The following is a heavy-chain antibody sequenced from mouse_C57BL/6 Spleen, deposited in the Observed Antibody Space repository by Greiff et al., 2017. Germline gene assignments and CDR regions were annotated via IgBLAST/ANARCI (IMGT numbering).Heavy chain of an antibody. Sequence: QVQLKQPGAELVRPGSSVKLSCKASGYTFTSYWMDWVKQRPGQGLEWIGNIYPSDSATHYNQKFKDKATLTVDKSSSTAYMQLSSLTSEDSAVYYCARRERWPYYFDYWGQGTTLTVAS. CDR3: ARRERWPYYFDY. CDR2: IYPSDSAT. V-gene: IGHV1-61*01. J-gene: IGHJ2*01. D-gene: IGHD1-1*02. CDR1: GYTFTSYW.